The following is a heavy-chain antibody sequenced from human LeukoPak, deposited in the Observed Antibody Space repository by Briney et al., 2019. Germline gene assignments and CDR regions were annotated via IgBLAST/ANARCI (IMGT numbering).Heavy chain of an antibody. CDR1: GDSISNYY. CDR2: IHYSGST. CDR3: AREWQTSYFDY. V-gene: IGHV4-59*01. Sequence: PSETLSLICTVSGDSISNYYWSWIRQPPGKGLEWIGYIHYSGSTNFNPSLKSRVTISVDTSKNQFSLKLRSVIAADTAVYYCAREWQTSYFDYWGQGTLVTVSS. D-gene: IGHD5-12*01. J-gene: IGHJ4*02.